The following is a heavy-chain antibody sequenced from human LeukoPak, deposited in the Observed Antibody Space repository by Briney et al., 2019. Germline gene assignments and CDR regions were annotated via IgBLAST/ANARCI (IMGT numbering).Heavy chain of an antibody. D-gene: IGHD3-10*01. CDR3: ARDYYGSGSRRNY. J-gene: IGHJ4*02. Sequence: SVKVSCKASGGTFSSYAISWVRQAPGQGLEWMGGIIPIFGAANYAQKFQGRVTITADESTSTAYMELSSLRSEDTAVYYCARDYYGSGSRRNYWGQGTLVTVSS. CDR2: IIPIFGAA. CDR1: GGTFSSYA. V-gene: IGHV1-69*13.